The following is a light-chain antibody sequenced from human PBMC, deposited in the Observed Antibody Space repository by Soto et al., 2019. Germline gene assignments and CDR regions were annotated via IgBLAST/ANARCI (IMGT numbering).Light chain of an antibody. CDR1: QTIISW. CDR3: QQYETFSGT. Sequence: DIQMTQSPSTLSGSVGDRVTITFRASQTIISWLAWYQQKPGKAPKLLIYKASTLKGGVPSRFSGSGSGTEFTLTIASLQPDDFATDYCQQYETFSGTFGPGTKVDI. J-gene: IGKJ1*01. V-gene: IGKV1-5*03. CDR2: KAS.